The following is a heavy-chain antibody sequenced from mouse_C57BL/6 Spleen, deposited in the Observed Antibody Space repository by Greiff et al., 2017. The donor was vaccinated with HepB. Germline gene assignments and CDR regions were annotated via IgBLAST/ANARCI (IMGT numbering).Heavy chain of an antibody. CDR2: SYPGSGNT. CDR1: GYTFTDYY. Sequence: QVQLQQSGPELVKPGASVKISCKASGYTFTDYYINWVKQRPGQGLEWIGWSYPGSGNTKYNEKFKGKATLTVDTSSSTAYMQLSSLTSEDSAVYFCARGTAQAWFAYWGQGTLVTVSA. J-gene: IGHJ3*01. CDR3: ARGTAQAWFAY. D-gene: IGHD3-2*02. V-gene: IGHV1-84*01.